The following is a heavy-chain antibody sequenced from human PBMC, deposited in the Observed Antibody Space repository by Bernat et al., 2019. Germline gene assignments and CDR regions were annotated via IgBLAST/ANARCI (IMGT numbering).Heavy chain of an antibody. D-gene: IGHD3-10*01. CDR3: AKYFGSGTYGLDY. CDR1: GFTFSSYW. Sequence: EVQLVESGGGLVQPGGSLRLSCAAAGFTFSSYWMSWVRQAPGKGLVWVSRINGDGSSTTSADSVNGRFTISRDNAKNTLYLQMNSLRADDTAVYYCAKYFGSGTYGLDYWGQGTLVTVSS. CDR2: INGDGSST. J-gene: IGHJ4*02. V-gene: IGHV3-74*02.